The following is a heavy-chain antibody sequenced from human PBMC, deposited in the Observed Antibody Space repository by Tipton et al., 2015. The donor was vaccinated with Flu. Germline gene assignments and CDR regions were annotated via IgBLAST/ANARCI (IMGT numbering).Heavy chain of an antibody. Sequence: TLSLTCTVSGGSISSYYWTWIRQPPGKGLEWMGHIYYSGSTSYSPSLKSRVTFSLDTSKNQFSLTLTSVTAADTAVYYCARDNPPIPAAPGHWGQGTLVTVSS. CDR2: IYYSGST. CDR1: GGSISSYY. V-gene: IGHV4-59*01. D-gene: IGHD2-2*01. CDR3: ARDNPPIPAAPGH. J-gene: IGHJ4*02.